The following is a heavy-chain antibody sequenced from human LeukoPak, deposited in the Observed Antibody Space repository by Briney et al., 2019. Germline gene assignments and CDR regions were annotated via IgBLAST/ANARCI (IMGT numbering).Heavy chain of an antibody. CDR1: GGTFSSYA. Sequence: SVKVSCKASGGTFSSYAISWVRQAPGRGLEWMGGIIPIFGTANYAQKFQGRVTITTDESTSTAYMELSSLRSEDTAVYYCARHYPMGEYYFDYWGQGTLVTVSS. CDR3: ARHYPMGEYYFDY. CDR2: IIPIFGTA. J-gene: IGHJ4*02. V-gene: IGHV1-69*05. D-gene: IGHD1-26*01.